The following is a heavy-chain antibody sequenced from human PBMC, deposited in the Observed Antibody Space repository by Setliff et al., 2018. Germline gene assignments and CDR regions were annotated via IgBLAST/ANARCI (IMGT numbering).Heavy chain of an antibody. Sequence: SETLSLTCTVSDGSLSTYYWSWIRQPPGKGLEFIGYVYYSGTANYSPSLRSRLTISVDTSKNQFSLKLRSVTAADTAVYYCARGRAGHSGHWGQGTPVTVSS. J-gene: IGHJ4*02. CDR3: ARGRAGHSGH. CDR2: VYYSGTA. V-gene: IGHV4-59*08. CDR1: DGSLSTYY. D-gene: IGHD6-19*01.